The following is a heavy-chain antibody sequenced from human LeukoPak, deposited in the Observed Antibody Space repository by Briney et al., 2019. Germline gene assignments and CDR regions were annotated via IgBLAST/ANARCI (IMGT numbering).Heavy chain of an antibody. CDR2: ISGSSGST. CDR1: GFTFSNYY. CDR3: AKGSVETSSTWMRHLDY. V-gene: IGHV3-11*05. J-gene: IGHJ4*02. D-gene: IGHD2/OR15-2a*01. Sequence: GGSLRLSCAASGFTFSNYYMSWIRQAPGKGLEWVSYISGSSGSTNYADSVKGRFTISRDNSKNTLYLQMNSLRAEDTAVYYCAKGSVETSSTWMRHLDYWGQGTLVTVSS.